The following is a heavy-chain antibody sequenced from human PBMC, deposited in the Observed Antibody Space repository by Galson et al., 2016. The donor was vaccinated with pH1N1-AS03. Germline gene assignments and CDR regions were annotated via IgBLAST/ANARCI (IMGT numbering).Heavy chain of an antibody. CDR1: GFTFTNYS. CDR2: ISGSGIST. V-gene: IGHV3-23*01. J-gene: IGHJ5*02. Sequence: SLRLSCAASGFTFTNYSMNWVRQAPGQGLEWVSSISGSGISTYYADSVKGRFTISRDNSRNTVYLQMNSLRVEDTATYYCAKDQSHIIPLSGALSWGQGTLVTVSS. D-gene: IGHD3-3*01. CDR3: AKDQSHIIPLSGALS.